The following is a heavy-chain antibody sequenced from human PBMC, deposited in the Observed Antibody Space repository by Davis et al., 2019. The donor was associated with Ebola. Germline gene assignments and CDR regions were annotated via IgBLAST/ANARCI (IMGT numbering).Heavy chain of an antibody. J-gene: IGHJ3*02. CDR2: INHRGST. D-gene: IGHD3-3*01. CDR3: ARGCITIFGVVSTGDAFDI. V-gene: IGHV4-34*01. CDR1: GGSFSGYF. Sequence: SETLSLTCAVYGGSFSGYFWSWIRQPQGKGLEWIGEINHRGSTSNNPSLKSRVTISVDTSKNQFSLKLSSVTAADTAVYYCARGCITIFGVVSTGDAFDIWGQGTMVTVSS.